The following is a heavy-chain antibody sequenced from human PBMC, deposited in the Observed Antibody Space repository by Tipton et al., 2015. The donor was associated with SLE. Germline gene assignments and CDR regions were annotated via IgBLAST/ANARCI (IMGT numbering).Heavy chain of an antibody. J-gene: IGHJ3*02. CDR3: ATPGYYDSGKAFDI. CDR1: GGSISSSSYY. D-gene: IGHD3-22*01. V-gene: IGHV4-39*06. Sequence: TLSLTCTVSGGSISSSSYYWGWIRQPPGKGLEWIGSIYYSGSTYYNPSLKSRVTISVDTSKNQFPLKLSSVTAADTAVYYCATPGYYDSGKAFDIWGQGTMVTVSS. CDR2: IYYSGST.